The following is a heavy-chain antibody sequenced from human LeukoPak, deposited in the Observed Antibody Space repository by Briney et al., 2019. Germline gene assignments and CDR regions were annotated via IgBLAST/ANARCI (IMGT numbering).Heavy chain of an antibody. CDR3: ARVLAAADHYYGMDV. Sequence: GSSVKVSCKASGGTFSSYGISWVRQAPGQGLEWMGWISAYNGNTNYAQKLQGRVTMTTDTSTSTAYMELRSLRSDDTAVYYCARVLAAADHYYGMDVWGQGTTVTVSS. CDR2: ISAYNGNT. J-gene: IGHJ6*02. V-gene: IGHV1-18*01. CDR1: GGTFSSYG. D-gene: IGHD6-13*01.